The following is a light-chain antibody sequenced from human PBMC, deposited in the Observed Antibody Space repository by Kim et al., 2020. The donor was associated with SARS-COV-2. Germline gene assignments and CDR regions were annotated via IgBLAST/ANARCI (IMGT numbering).Light chain of an antibody. Sequence: EIVLTQSPGTLSLSPGDRATLSCRASESVSSSYLAWYQQKPGQAPRLLIYGVSKRATGIPDRFSGSGSGTDFTLTISRLEPEDFAVYFCQQHGGSLCTFGGGTKVDIK. J-gene: IGKJ4*01. CDR2: GVS. V-gene: IGKV3-20*01. CDR1: ESVSSSY. CDR3: QQHGGSLCT.